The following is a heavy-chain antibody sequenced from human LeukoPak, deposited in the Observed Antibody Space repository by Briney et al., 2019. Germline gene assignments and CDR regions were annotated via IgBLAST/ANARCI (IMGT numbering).Heavy chain of an antibody. V-gene: IGHV3-21*04. CDR1: GFTFSSYS. Sequence: GGSLRLSCAASGFTFSSYSMNWVRQAPGKGLEWVSSISSSSSYIYYADSVKGRFTISRDNAKNSLYLQMNSLRAEDTAVYYCARGLKGYGSGSYYHFDYWGQGTLVTVSS. J-gene: IGHJ4*02. CDR2: ISSSSSYI. D-gene: IGHD3-10*01. CDR3: ARGLKGYGSGSYYHFDY.